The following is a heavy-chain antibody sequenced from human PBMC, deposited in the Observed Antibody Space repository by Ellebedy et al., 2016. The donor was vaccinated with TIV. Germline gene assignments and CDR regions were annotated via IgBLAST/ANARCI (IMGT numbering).Heavy chain of an antibody. V-gene: IGHV4-39*07. Sequence: MPSETLSLTCTVSGGSITSNSYYWGWIRQPPGKELEWIGSIYYSGSTYYNPSLKSRVTISLDTSKNQFSMELSSVTAADTAVYSCARDPALPRGRFDTWGQGTLVTVSS. CDR3: ARDPALPRGRFDT. CDR1: GGSITSNSYY. CDR2: IYYSGST. J-gene: IGHJ5*02.